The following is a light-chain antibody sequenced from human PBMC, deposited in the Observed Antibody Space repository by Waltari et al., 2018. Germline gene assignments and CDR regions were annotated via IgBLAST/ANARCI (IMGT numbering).Light chain of an antibody. CDR1: SSDVGGYNY. J-gene: IGLJ3*02. CDR3: CSDAGSDTLV. Sequence: QSALTQPRSVSGSPGQSVTISCTGTSSDVGGYNYVSWYQQHPGKAPKLMIYDVSKRPCGVPDRFAGSKSGTTASLTISGLQAEEEADYYCCSDAGSDTLVFGGGTKLTVL. V-gene: IGLV2-11*01. CDR2: DVS.